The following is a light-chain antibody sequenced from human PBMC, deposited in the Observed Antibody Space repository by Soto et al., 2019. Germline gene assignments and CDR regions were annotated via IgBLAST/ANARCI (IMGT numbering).Light chain of an antibody. J-gene: IGLJ1*01. Sequence: QSVLTQPPSASGSPGQSVTISCTGTSSDVGGYNYVSWYQQHPGKAPKLMIYEVSKRPSGVPDRFSGSKSGNTASLTVSGLXAEDEADYYCSSYAGSNNPSVFGTGTKVTVL. CDR1: SSDVGGYNY. CDR3: SSYAGSNNPSV. V-gene: IGLV2-8*01. CDR2: EVS.